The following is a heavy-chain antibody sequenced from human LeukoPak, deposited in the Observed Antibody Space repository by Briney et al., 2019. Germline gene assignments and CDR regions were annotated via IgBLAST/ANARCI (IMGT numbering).Heavy chain of an antibody. Sequence: PGGSLRLSCAASGFTFSSSAMSWVRQAPGQGLEWMGGIIPIFGTANYAQKFQGRVTITADESTSTAYMELSSLRSEDTAVYYCARDWAYRSYGMDVWGQGTTVTVSS. V-gene: IGHV1-69*01. CDR3: ARDWAYRSYGMDV. CDR1: GFTFSSSA. J-gene: IGHJ6*02. D-gene: IGHD5-18*01. CDR2: IIPIFGTA.